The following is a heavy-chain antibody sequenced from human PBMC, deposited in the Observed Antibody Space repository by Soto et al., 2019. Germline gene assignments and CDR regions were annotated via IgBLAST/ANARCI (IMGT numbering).Heavy chain of an antibody. Sequence: QVQLVQSGAEVMQPGSSVRVSCKASGGTFSSYAISWVRQAPGQGLEWMGGIIPIFGTADYAQKFQGRVTTTADECTTTAYIELSSLRSEDTAVYFCPREKDRVRLGGNYYYRMDVWGQGTTVTVSS. D-gene: IGHD5-12*01. CDR2: IIPIFGTA. CDR3: PREKDRVRLGGNYYYRMDV. CDR1: GGTFSSYA. V-gene: IGHV1-69*12. J-gene: IGHJ6*02.